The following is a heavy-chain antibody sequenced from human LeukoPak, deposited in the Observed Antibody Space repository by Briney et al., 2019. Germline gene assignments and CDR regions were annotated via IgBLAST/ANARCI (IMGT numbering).Heavy chain of an antibody. CDR3: TRDPRVVDV. CDR2: ISPRDTYI. V-gene: IGHV3-11*01. J-gene: IGHJ3*01. CDR1: GFTFSDYY. Sequence: GGSLRLSCAASGFTFSDYYMTWIRQSAGRGLEWLSYISPRDTYINYADSVKGRFTISRDDATNSLYLQLNSLRDEDPAVYYCTRDPRVVDVWGQGTRVTVSS.